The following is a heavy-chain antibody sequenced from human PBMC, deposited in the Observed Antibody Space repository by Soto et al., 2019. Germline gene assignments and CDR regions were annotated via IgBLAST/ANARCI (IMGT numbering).Heavy chain of an antibody. Sequence: QVQLVQSGAEVKKPGASVKVSCKASGYPFTNYYIHWVRQAPGQGLEWMGIINPSGGDTSYAEKFPGRVTMTRDTSTTTVYMGLSSLRSEDTGVYYCARDEGFGELLFYGMDDWGQGTTVTVSS. J-gene: IGHJ6*02. D-gene: IGHD3-10*01. CDR3: ARDEGFGELLFYGMDD. CDR2: INPSGGDT. V-gene: IGHV1-46*01. CDR1: GYPFTNYY.